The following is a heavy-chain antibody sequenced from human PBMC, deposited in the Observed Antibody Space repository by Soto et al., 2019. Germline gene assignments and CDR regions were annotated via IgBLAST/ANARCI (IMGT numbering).Heavy chain of an antibody. CDR2: ISGSGGGT. J-gene: IGHJ4*02. V-gene: IGHV3-23*01. CDR1: GFTFSSYA. CDR3: AKDVLSMVRGVDWDY. Sequence: EVQLLESGGGLVQPGGSLRLSCAASGFTFSSYAMSWVCQAPGKGLEWVSAISGSGGGTYYADSVKGRFTISRDNSKNTLYLQMNSLRAEDTAVYYCAKDVLSMVRGVDWDYWGQGTLVTVSS. D-gene: IGHD3-10*01.